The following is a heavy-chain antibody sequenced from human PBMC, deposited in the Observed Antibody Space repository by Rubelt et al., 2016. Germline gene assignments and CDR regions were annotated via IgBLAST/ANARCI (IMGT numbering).Heavy chain of an antibody. J-gene: IGHJ4*02. V-gene: IGHV3-30*04. Sequence: VQLVESGGGVVQPGRSLRLSCATSGFTFTNYAIHWVRQAPGKGLEWVAVISNDGRDKHSADSVKGRFTISRDNSKKLLYLQMNSLRAEDTAVYYCARDLGSSPFDYWGQGTLVTVS. CDR1: GFTFTNYA. CDR2: ISNDGRDK. D-gene: IGHD3-16*01. CDR3: ARDLGSSPFDY.